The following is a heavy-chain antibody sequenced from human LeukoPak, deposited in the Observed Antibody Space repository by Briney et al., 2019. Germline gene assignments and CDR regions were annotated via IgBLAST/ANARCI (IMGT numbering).Heavy chain of an antibody. Sequence: GGSLRLSCAASGFTFSSYAMHWVRQAPRKGLEWVAVISYDGSNKYYADSVKGRFTISRDNSKNTLYLQMNSLRAEDTAVYYCAREVKRPLWGQGTLVTVSS. J-gene: IGHJ4*02. CDR2: ISYDGSNK. CDR3: AREVKRPL. V-gene: IGHV3-30-3*01. D-gene: IGHD3-22*01. CDR1: GFTFSSYA.